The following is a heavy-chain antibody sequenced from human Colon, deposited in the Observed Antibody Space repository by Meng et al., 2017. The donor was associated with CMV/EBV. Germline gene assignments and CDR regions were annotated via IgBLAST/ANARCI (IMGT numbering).Heavy chain of an antibody. V-gene: IGHV3-7*01. CDR1: GFTFSNYW. Sequence: GGSLRLSCAASGFTFSNYWMTWLRQAPGRGLELVAHIKEDGSEKYFVGSVKGRFTISRDNAKNSLYLQMNSLRAADTAVYYCARDPFIKAFDIWGQGTMVTVSS. CDR2: IKEDGSEK. J-gene: IGHJ3*02. CDR3: ARDPFIKAFDI.